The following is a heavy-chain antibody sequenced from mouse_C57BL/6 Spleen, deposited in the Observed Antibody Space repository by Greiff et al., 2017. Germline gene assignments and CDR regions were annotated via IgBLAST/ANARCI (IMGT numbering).Heavy chain of an antibody. V-gene: IGHV1-52*01. D-gene: IGHD1-1*02. CDR1: GYTFTSYW. CDR2: IDPSDSET. J-gene: IGHJ2*01. Sequence: QVQLQQPGAELVRPGSSVKLSCKASGYTFTSYWMHWVKQRPIQGLEWIGNIDPSDSETHYNQKFKDKATLTVDKSSSTAYMQLSSLTSEDSAVYYCARGVANWSFDYRGQGTTLTVSS. CDR3: ARGVANWSFDY.